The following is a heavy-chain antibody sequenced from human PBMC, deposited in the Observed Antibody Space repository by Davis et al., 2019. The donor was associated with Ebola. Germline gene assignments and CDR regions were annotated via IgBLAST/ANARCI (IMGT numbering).Heavy chain of an antibody. Sequence: ASVKVSCKVSGYTFIDYYMHWVQQAPGKGLEWMGRVDPEDGKTIYAEKFQDRITITADTSTDTAYMELSSLRSEDTAVYYCATWGSSGYNTPFEYWGQGTPVTVSS. CDR2: VDPEDGKT. D-gene: IGHD3-22*01. J-gene: IGHJ4*02. CDR3: ATWGSSGYNTPFEY. V-gene: IGHV1-69-2*01. CDR1: GYTFIDYY.